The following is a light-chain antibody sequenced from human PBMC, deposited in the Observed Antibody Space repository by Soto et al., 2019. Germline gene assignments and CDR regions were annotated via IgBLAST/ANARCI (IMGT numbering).Light chain of an antibody. CDR3: QHYGDSPPFT. Sequence: EVVLTQSPGTLSLSPGERATLSCRTSQIISSSYLAWYQQRPGQAPRLLMHGTSSRASGIPDRFSGSGSGTDFTLSISRLEPEDFAVYYCQHYGDSPPFTFGPGTKGDIK. CDR2: GTS. CDR1: QIISSSY. J-gene: IGKJ3*01. V-gene: IGKV3-20*01.